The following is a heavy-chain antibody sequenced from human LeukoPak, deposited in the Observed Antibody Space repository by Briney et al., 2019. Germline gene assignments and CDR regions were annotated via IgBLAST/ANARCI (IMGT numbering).Heavy chain of an antibody. Sequence: GGSLRLSCVASGFTFSSYWMHWVRQAPGRGLVWVSRINSDGSSTKCADSVKGRFTISRDNAKNTLYLQMNSLRAEDTAVYYCAALDHGHDYWGQGTLVTVSS. J-gene: IGHJ4*02. CDR1: GFTFSSYW. CDR2: INSDGSST. CDR3: AALDHGHDY. V-gene: IGHV3-74*03.